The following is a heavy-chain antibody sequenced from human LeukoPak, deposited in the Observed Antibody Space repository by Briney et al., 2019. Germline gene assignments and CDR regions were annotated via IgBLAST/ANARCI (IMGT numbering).Heavy chain of an antibody. Sequence: PSETLSLTCTVSGGSISSSSYSWGWIRQPPGKGLEWIGSNYYSGSTYYNPSLKSRVTISIDPSKNQFSLKLNSVTAADTAVYYCARDSSYSSSRLHPRAHAFDIWGQGTMVTVSS. D-gene: IGHD6-13*01. CDR1: GGSISSSSYS. V-gene: IGHV4-39*07. CDR2: NYYSGST. CDR3: ARDSSYSSSRLHPRAHAFDI. J-gene: IGHJ3*02.